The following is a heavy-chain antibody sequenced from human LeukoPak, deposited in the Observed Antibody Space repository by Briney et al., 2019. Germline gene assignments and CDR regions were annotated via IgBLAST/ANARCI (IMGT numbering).Heavy chain of an antibody. CDR3: ARAYYYGSGSYGLDY. V-gene: IGHV4-59*01. D-gene: IGHD3-10*01. J-gene: IGHJ4*02. CDR2: IYSSGST. Sequence: SGTLSLTFPVSGGSISSYYWSWIRQPPGKGLEWIGYIYSSGSTNYNPSLKSRLTISVDASKNQFSLKLTSVTAADTAVYYCARAYYYGSGSYGLDYWGQGTLVTVSS. CDR1: GGSISSYY.